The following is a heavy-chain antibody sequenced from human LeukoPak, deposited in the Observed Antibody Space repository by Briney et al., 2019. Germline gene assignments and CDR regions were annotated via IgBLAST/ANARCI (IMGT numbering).Heavy chain of an antibody. J-gene: IGHJ4*02. CDR3: ARGDTIYRL. CDR1: GGSISNYY. CDR2: ISYSGST. Sequence: PSETLSLTCTVSGGSISNYYWSWIRRPPGKGLEWIGYISYSGSTISNPSLKSRVTISVDTSKNQFSLKLTSVTAADTALYYCARGDTIYRLWGQGTLVTVSS. V-gene: IGHV4-59*01. D-gene: IGHD3-3*01.